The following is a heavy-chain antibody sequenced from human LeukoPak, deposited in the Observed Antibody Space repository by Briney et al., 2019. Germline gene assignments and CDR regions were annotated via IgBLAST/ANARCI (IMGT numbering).Heavy chain of an antibody. CDR3: ARVRVLGYCSSTSCYLSSYYGMDV. CDR2: IYYSGST. CDR1: GVSVSSGSYY. Sequence: SETLSLTCTVSGVSVSSGSYYWSWIRQPPGKGLEWIGYIYYSGSTNYDPSLKSRVTISVDTSKNQFSLKLSSVTAADTAVYYCARVRVLGYCSSTSCYLSSYYGMDVWGQGTTVTVSS. J-gene: IGHJ6*02. V-gene: IGHV4-61*01. D-gene: IGHD2-2*01.